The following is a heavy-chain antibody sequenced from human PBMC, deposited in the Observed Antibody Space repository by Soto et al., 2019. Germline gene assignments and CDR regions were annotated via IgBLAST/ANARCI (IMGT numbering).Heavy chain of an antibody. CDR3: AICTVMDLLVYFDY. Sequence: SVKVSCKASGGTFSSYAISWVRQAPGQGLEWMGGIIPIFGTANYAQKFQGRVTITADESTSTAYMELSSLRSEDTAVYYCAICTVMDLLVYFDYCGQGTLVTVSS. J-gene: IGHJ4*02. V-gene: IGHV1-69*13. CDR2: IIPIFGTA. D-gene: IGHD5-18*01. CDR1: GGTFSSYA.